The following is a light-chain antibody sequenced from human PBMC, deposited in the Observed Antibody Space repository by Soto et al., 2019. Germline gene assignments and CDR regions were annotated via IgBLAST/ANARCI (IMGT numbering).Light chain of an antibody. CDR2: EVG. CDR1: SSNVGGYNY. J-gene: IGLJ1*01. CDR3: TSYAGTTDV. Sequence: QSALAQPPSASGSPGQSVTIYCTGTSSNVGGYNYVSWYQQHPGKAPKLMISEVGKRPSGVPDRFSGSKSGNTASLTVSGLQAEDEADYYCTSYAGTTDVFGTGTKVTVL. V-gene: IGLV2-8*01.